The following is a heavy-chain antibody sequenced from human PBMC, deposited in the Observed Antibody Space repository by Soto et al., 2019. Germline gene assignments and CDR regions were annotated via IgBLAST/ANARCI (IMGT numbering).Heavy chain of an antibody. D-gene: IGHD2-2*01. CDR1: GFSFIDYT. V-gene: IGHV3-21*01. J-gene: IGHJ6*03. CDR2: ISGSTSYT. CDR3: ARDGAFCSGTGCRDYYHYMDF. Sequence: EVQLVESGGGLVKPGGSLRLSCAASGFSFIDYTMNWVRQAPGKGLEWVSSISGSTSYTYYADSLMGRFTVSRDNAEKSLYLQMHSLRAEDTAVYYCARDGAFCSGTGCRDYYHYMDFWGKGTTVIVSS.